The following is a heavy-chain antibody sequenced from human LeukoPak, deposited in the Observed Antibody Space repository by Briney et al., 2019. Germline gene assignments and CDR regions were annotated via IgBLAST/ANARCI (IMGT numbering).Heavy chain of an antibody. CDR1: GYSFRSNW. CDR3: VRRSGFDYYFDY. D-gene: IGHD5-12*01. J-gene: IGHJ4*02. CDR2: IYPGDSDT. Sequence: GESLKISCKGSGYSFRSNWIAWVRQKPGKGLVWMGIIYPGDSDTRYSPSFQGQVTISADKSISTAYLQWSSLKASDTAMYYCVRRSGFDYYFDYWGQGTLVTVSS. V-gene: IGHV5-51*01.